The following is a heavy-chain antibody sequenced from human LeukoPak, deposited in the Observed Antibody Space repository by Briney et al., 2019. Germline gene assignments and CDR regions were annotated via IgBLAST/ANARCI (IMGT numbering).Heavy chain of an antibody. V-gene: IGHV4-34*01. D-gene: IGHD3-3*01. J-gene: IGHJ1*01. CDR1: GGSLSGYY. CDR2: INQIGRT. Sequence: SETLSLTCAVYGGSLSGYYCSWIRQPPGRGREWMGVINQIGRTNYNQALKSRVTISVDTSKNTFSLKLSSVTAADTAVYYCDRTYYDYWSGPGSKKDFQHWGQGTLVTVSS. CDR3: DRTYYDYWSGPGSKKDFQH.